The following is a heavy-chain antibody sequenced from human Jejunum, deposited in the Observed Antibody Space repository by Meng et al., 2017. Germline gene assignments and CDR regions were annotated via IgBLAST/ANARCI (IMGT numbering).Heavy chain of an antibody. CDR1: GFTFGSYW. CDR2: INSDGSST. CDR3: ARGAVTGQRSDF. D-gene: IGHD2-21*02. Sequence: EVARGGSGGGLVQPGGSLRLSWAAFGFTFGSYWMHWVRQVPGKGLVWVSRINSDGSSTSYADSVKGRFSISRDNAKNTLSLQMNSLRAEDTAVYYCARGAVTGQRSDFWGQGTLVTVSS. J-gene: IGHJ4*02. V-gene: IGHV3-74*01.